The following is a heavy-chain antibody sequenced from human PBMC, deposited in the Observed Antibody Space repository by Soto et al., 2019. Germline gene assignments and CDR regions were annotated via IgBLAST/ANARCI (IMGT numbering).Heavy chain of an antibody. CDR2: INPNSGGT. D-gene: IGHD3-10*01. V-gene: IGHV1-2*02. CDR3: ARDRVDNYYYGMDV. CDR1: GYTFTGYY. Sequence: ASVKVSCKASGYTFTGYYMHWVLQAPGQGLEWMGWINPNSGGTNYAQKFQGRVTMTRDTSISTAYMELSRLRSDDTAVYYCARDRVDNYYYGMDVWGQGTTVTVSS. J-gene: IGHJ6*02.